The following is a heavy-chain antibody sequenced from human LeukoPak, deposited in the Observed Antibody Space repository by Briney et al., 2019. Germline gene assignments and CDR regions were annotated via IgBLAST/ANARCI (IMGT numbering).Heavy chain of an antibody. CDR1: GFTFSSYA. V-gene: IGHV3-23*01. J-gene: IGHJ4*02. Sequence: GGSLRLSCAASGFTFSSYAMSWVRQAPGKGLEWVSAISGSGGSTYYADSVKGRFTISRDDSKNTLYLQMNSLRAEDTAVYYCAKADQWLVHSYNFDYWGQGTLVTVSS. CDR3: AKADQWLVHSYNFDY. CDR2: ISGSGGST. D-gene: IGHD6-19*01.